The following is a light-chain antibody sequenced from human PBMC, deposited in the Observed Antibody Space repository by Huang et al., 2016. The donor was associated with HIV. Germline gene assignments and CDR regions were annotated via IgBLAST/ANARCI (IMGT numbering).Light chain of an antibody. V-gene: IGKV3-15*01. CDR2: GAS. CDR3: QQYYNWPPYT. J-gene: IGKJ2*01. Sequence: EVVMTQSPATLSLSPGERATLSCRASQSVSTNLAWYQQKPGQAPRLLIYGASTRATGIPGRFSGSGSGTELTLTISSLQSEDFVVYYCQQYYNWPPYTFGQGTKLEIK. CDR1: QSVSTN.